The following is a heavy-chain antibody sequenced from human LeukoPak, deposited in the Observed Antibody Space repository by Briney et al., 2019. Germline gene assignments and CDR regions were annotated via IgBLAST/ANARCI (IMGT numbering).Heavy chain of an antibody. CDR3: ARNMDSYGPSSSDY. V-gene: IGHV3-7*01. D-gene: IGHD5-18*01. CDR1: GFTFSSYW. CDR2: IRQDGSEK. Sequence: GGSLRLSCAASGFTFSSYWMSWVRQAPGKGLEWVANIRQDGSEKYYVDSVKGRFTISRDNAKNSLYLQMNSLRAEDTAVYYCARNMDSYGPSSSDYWGQGTLVTVSS. J-gene: IGHJ4*02.